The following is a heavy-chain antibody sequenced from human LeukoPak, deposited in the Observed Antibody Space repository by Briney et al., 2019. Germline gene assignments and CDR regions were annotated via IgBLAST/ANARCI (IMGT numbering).Heavy chain of an antibody. D-gene: IGHD5-18*01. CDR2: ISYDGSNK. J-gene: IGHJ6*02. CDR3: ARVNSYGYFHHYGMDV. Sequence: GGSLRLSCAASGFTFSSYAMHWVRQAPGKGLEWVAVISYDGSNKYYADSVKGRFTISRDNSKNTLYLQMNSLRAEDTAVYYCARVNSYGYFHHYGMDVWGQGTTVTVSS. CDR1: GFTFSSYA. V-gene: IGHV3-30-3*01.